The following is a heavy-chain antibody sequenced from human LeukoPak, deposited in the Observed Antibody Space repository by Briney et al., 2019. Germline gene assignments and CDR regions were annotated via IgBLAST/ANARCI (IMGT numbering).Heavy chain of an antibody. CDR3: ARHPIGTAMVSYFDY. CDR2: ISHSGSA. Sequence: SETLSLTCAVYGYSISSGYYWCWIRQPPGQGLEWIGTISHSGSAYYNPSLKSRVTISLDTSKNPFSLGLSSVTAADTAVYYCARHPIGTAMVSYFDYWGQGTLVTVSS. D-gene: IGHD5-18*01. CDR1: GYSISSGYY. V-gene: IGHV4-38-2*01. J-gene: IGHJ4*02.